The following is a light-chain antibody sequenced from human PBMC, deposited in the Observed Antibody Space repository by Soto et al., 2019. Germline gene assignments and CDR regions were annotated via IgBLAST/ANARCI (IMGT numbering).Light chain of an antibody. V-gene: IGKV1-5*03. CDR2: KAS. Sequence: DIQMTQSPSTLSASVGDRVTIICRASESISSWLAWYQQKPGKAPKLLIYKASSLESGVPSRFSGSGSGTEFTLTISSLQPEDFATYYCQQLNSYSFGQGTKVDI. CDR3: QQLNSYS. CDR1: ESISSW. J-gene: IGKJ1*01.